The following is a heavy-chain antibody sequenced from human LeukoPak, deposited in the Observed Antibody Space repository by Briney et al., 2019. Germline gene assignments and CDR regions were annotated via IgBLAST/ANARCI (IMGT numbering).Heavy chain of an antibody. J-gene: IGHJ5*02. CDR2: INPNSGGT. D-gene: IGHD2/OR15-2a*01. Sequence: GASVKVSCKASGYTFTGYYMHWVRQAPGQGLEWMGWINPNSGGTNYAQKFQGWVTMTRDTSVSTAYMELSRLRSDDTAVYYCARSNILWDPFDPWGQGTLVTVSS. CDR3: ARSNILWDPFDP. CDR1: GYTFTGYY. V-gene: IGHV1-2*04.